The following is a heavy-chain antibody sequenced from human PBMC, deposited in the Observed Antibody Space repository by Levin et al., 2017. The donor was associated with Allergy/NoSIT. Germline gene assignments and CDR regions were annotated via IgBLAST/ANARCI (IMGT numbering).Heavy chain of an antibody. V-gene: IGHV3-30*04. J-gene: IGHJ4*02. CDR1: GFSFSTYA. Sequence: PGGSLRLSCAASGFSFSTYAMHWVRQAPGKGLEWVAVISYDGRTIHYTDSVKGRFTISRDNSKNTLYLQMNSLRAEDTAVYYCATYDYCSGGSCYRQFDYWGQGTLVTVSS. D-gene: IGHD2-15*01. CDR3: ATYDYCSGGSCYRQFDY. CDR2: ISYDGRTI.